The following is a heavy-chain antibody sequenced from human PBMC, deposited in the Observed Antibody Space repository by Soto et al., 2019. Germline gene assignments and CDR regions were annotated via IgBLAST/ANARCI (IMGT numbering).Heavy chain of an antibody. CDR3: AKDTGADY. J-gene: IGHJ4*02. V-gene: IGHV3-30*18. D-gene: IGHD3-10*01. CDR1: GFTFSSYG. CDR2: ISYDGSDQ. Sequence: QVQLVESGGGVVQPGRSLRLSCAASGFTFSSYGMYWVRQAPGKGLEWVARISYDGSDQFYGDSVKGRFTISRDNSNNILYVQMNSLRSEDTAVYYCAKDTGADYWGQGTVVTVSA.